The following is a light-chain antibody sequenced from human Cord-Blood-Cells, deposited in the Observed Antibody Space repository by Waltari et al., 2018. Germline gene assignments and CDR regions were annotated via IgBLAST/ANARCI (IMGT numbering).Light chain of an antibody. CDR1: SSNIGSNM. Sequence: QSVLTQPPSASGTPGQRVTISCSGISSNIGSNMLKWYQQLPGTAPKLLIYSNNQRPSGVPDRFSGSKSGTSASLAISGLQSEDEADYYCAAWDDSLNGLVFGGGTKLTVL. J-gene: IGLJ2*01. CDR3: AAWDDSLNGLV. CDR2: SNN. V-gene: IGLV1-44*01.